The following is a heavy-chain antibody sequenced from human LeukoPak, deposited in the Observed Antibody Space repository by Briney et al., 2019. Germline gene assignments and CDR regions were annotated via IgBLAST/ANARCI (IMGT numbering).Heavy chain of an antibody. CDR2: ISYDGSNK. CDR3: AKDSGSYYTYFDY. V-gene: IGHV3-30*18. CDR1: GFTFSSYG. D-gene: IGHD3-10*01. Sequence: GRSLRLSCAASGFTFSSYGMHWVRQASGKGLEGVAVISYDGSNKYYADSVKGRFTISRDNSKNTLYLQMNSLRAEDTAVYYCAKDSGSYYTYFDYWGQGTLVTVSS. J-gene: IGHJ4*02.